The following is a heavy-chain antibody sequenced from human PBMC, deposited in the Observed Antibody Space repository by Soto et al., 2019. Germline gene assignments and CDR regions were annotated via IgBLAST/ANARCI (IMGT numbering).Heavy chain of an antibody. CDR1: GGSFSGYY. Sequence: PSETLSLTCAVYGGSFSGYYWSWIRQPPGKGLEWIGEINHSGSTNYNPSLKSRVTISVDTSKNQFSLKLSSVTAADTAVYYCARAPATDYYYYYGMDVWGQGTTVTVSS. V-gene: IGHV4-34*01. CDR2: INHSGST. D-gene: IGHD4-4*01. J-gene: IGHJ6*02. CDR3: ARAPATDYYYYYGMDV.